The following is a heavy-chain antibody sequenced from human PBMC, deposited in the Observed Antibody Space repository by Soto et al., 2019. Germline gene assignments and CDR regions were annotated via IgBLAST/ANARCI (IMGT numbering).Heavy chain of an antibody. CDR3: SKPPLGGMAAFDY. Sequence: EVQLMESGGALVQPGGSLRLSCVASGFSFSSHSVTWVRQAPGKGPEWVSTISGSGGHIYYVDSVKGRFTISRDNSKKPLDLPMNRLGAEDTALYYRSKPPLGGMAAFDYWGQGTLVTVSS. CDR2: ISGSGGHI. J-gene: IGHJ4*02. V-gene: IGHV3-23*01. CDR1: GFSFSSHS. D-gene: IGHD6-25*01.